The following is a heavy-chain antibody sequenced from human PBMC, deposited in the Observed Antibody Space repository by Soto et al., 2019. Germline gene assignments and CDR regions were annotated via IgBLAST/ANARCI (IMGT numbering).Heavy chain of an antibody. CDR2: INHSGST. CDR1: GGSFSGYY. D-gene: IGHD1-26*01. CDR3: VRGYSGSYSSRKYGMDV. Sequence: SETLSLTCAVYGGSFSGYYWSWIRQPPGKGLEWIGEINHSGSTNYNPSLKSRVTVSVDTSKNQFSLKLSSVTAADTAVYYCVRGYSGSYSSRKYGMDVWGQGTTVTVSS. V-gene: IGHV4-34*01. J-gene: IGHJ6*02.